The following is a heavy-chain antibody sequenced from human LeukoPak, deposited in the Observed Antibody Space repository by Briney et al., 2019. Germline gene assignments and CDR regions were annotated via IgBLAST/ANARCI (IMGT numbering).Heavy chain of an antibody. V-gene: IGHV4-59*08. CDR1: GGSISSYY. D-gene: IGHD6-13*01. CDR3: ARRAAAGTNTAFDI. Sequence: SETLSLTCTVSGGSISSYYWSWIRQPPGKGLGWIGYIYYSGSTNYNPSLKSRITISVDTSKNQFSLKLSSVTAADTAVYYCARRAAAGTNTAFDIWGQGTMVTVSS. J-gene: IGHJ3*02. CDR2: IYYSGST.